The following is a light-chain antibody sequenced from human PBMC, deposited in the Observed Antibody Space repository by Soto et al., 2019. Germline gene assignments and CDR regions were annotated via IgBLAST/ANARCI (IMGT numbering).Light chain of an antibody. CDR1: NIGSKS. CDR2: DDS. J-gene: IGLJ2*01. CDR3: QVWDRSSDQVV. Sequence: SYELTQPPSVSVAPGQTARITCGGNNIGSKSVHWHQQKPGRAPVLVVYDDSDRPSGIPERLSGSNSGNTATLTISRVEAGDEADYYCQVWDRSSDQVVFGGGTKLTVL. V-gene: IGLV3-21*02.